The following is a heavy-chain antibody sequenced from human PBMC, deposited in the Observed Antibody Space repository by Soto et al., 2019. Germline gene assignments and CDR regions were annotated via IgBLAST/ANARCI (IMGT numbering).Heavy chain of an antibody. CDR3: ARVRYSSGWGSFDY. CDR2: ISWNSGSI. CDR1: GFTFDDYA. J-gene: IGHJ4*02. V-gene: IGHV3-9*01. D-gene: IGHD6-19*01. Sequence: EVQLVESGGGLVQPGRSLRLSCAASGFTFDDYAMHWVRQAPGKGLEWVSGISWNSGSIGYADSVKGRFTISRDNAKNYLYLQMNSLRAEDTALYYCARVRYSSGWGSFDYWGQGTLVTVSS.